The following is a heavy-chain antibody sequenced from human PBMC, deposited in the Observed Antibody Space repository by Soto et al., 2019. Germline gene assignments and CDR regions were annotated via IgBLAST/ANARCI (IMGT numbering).Heavy chain of an antibody. CDR1: GGSISSYY. J-gene: IGHJ3*02. CDR2: IYYSGST. CDR3: ARGGGRRYCSSTSCYDAFDI. V-gene: IGHV4-59*01. Sequence: SETLSLTCTVSGGSISSYYWSWIRQPPGKGLEWIGYIYYSGSTNYNPSLKSRVTISVDTSKNQFSLKLSSVTAADTAVDYCARGGGRRYCSSTSCYDAFDIWGQGTMVTVSS. D-gene: IGHD2-2*01.